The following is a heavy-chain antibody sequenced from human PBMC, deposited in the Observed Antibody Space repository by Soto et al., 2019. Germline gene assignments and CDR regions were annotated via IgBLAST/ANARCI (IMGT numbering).Heavy chain of an antibody. D-gene: IGHD6-13*01. CDR3: ARSPRSVSAGGIDY. CDR1: GGSISSSNL. J-gene: IGHJ4*02. CDR2: IYHTGTT. V-gene: IGHV4-4*02. Sequence: QVQLQESGPGLVKPSGTLSLTCAVSGGSISSSNLWTWVRQPPGKGLEWIGEIYHTGTTNYNPSLKSRVTRSVDKSKTHFSLKLSSVTAADTAVYYCARSPRSVSAGGIDYWGQGILVTVSS.